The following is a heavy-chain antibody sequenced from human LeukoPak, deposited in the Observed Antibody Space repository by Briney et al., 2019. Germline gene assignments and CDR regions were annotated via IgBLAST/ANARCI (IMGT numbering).Heavy chain of an antibody. D-gene: IGHD5-12*01. CDR2: IYSGGST. CDR3: VRDRSGSSHFDY. CDR1: GFTVSSNY. Sequence: GGSPRLSCAASGFTVSSNYMSWVRQAPGKGLEWVAVIYSGGSTYYADSVKGRFTISRETSKNQLSLQINSLRAQETAVYYCVRDRSGSSHFDYSGQGTLLTVSS. J-gene: IGHJ4*02. V-gene: IGHV3-53*01.